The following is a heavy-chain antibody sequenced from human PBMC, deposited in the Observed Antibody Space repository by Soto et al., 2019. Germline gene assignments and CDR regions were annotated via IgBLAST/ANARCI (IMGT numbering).Heavy chain of an antibody. D-gene: IGHD6-19*01. J-gene: IGHJ6*02. CDR3: ARAGSDFYGMDV. CDR1: GGTFSSYA. CDR2: IIPIFGTA. V-gene: IGHV1-69*13. Sequence: ASVKVSCKASGGTFSSYAISWVRQAPGQGLEWMGGIIPIFGTANYAQKFQGRVTITADESTSTAYMELSSLRSEDTALYSCARAGSDFYGMDVWGHGTTVTVSS.